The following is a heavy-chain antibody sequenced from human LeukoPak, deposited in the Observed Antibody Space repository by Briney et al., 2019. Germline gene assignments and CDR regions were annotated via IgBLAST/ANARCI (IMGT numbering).Heavy chain of an antibody. CDR2: ISAYNGDT. D-gene: IGHD4-17*01. V-gene: IGHV1-18*01. Sequence: ASVKVSCKASGYTFTSYGISWVRQAPGQGLEWMGWISAYNGDTNYAQKLQGRVTMTTDTSTSTAYMELRSLRSDDTAVYYCARDVDYGDANHYYSGMDVWGQGTTVTVSS. J-gene: IGHJ6*02. CDR3: ARDVDYGDANHYYSGMDV. CDR1: GYTFTSYG.